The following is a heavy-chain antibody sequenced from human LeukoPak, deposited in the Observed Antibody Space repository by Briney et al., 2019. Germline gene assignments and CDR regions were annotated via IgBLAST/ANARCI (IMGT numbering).Heavy chain of an antibody. CDR2: IRYDGSSK. J-gene: IGHJ4*02. CDR3: AKDMGGLLAKHYLDY. V-gene: IGHV3-30*02. CDR1: GFTFSSHG. D-gene: IGHD1-26*01. Sequence: GGSLRLSCAASGFTFSSHGIHWVRQAPGKGLEWVAFIRYDGSSKYNADSVKGRLSISRDNSKNTVYLQMSSLRAEDTAVYYCAKDMGGLLAKHYLDYWGQGTLITVSS.